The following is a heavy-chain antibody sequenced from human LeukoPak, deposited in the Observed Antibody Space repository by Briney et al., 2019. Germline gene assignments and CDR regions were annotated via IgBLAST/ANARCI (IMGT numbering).Heavy chain of an antibody. CDR1: RFTFSTYW. V-gene: IGHV3-74*01. D-gene: IGHD1-26*01. Sequence: GGSLRLSCAASRFTFSTYWMHWVRQAPGKGLVWVARINSDGSGTSYADSVKGRITISRDNAKNTLYLQMSSLRAEDTAVYYCARTATHYRDAFDIWGQGTMVNVAS. CDR3: ARTATHYRDAFDI. CDR2: INSDGSGT. J-gene: IGHJ3*02.